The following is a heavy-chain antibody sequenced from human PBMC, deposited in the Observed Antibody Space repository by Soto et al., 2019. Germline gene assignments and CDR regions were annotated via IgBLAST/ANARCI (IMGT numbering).Heavy chain of an antibody. J-gene: IGHJ5*02. CDR3: ASDMSTT. Sequence: QVQLVQSGAEVKKPGASVKVSCKASGYPFTSHDINWMRQATGQGLEWMGWMNPNSGHTNYAQKFQGRVTLTRDTSISTAYMELTSLRSEATAIYYCASDMSTTWGQGTLVTVSS. CDR2: MNPNSGHT. CDR1: GYPFTSHD. D-gene: IGHD2-2*01. V-gene: IGHV1-8*01.